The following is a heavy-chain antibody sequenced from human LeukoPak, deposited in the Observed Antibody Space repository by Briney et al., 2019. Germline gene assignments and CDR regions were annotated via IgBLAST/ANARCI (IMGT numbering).Heavy chain of an antibody. J-gene: IGHJ3*02. CDR1: GFTFSNFA. D-gene: IGHD1-1*01. CDR2: ISVGSDSI. Sequence: GGSLRLSCAASGFTFSNFAMSWVRQAPGKGLEWVSAISVGSDSIYYTDSVKGRFTISRDNAKNSLCLQMNSLRAEDTAVYYCARGENGAFNIWGQGTMVTVSS. V-gene: IGHV3-23*01. CDR3: ARGENGAFNI.